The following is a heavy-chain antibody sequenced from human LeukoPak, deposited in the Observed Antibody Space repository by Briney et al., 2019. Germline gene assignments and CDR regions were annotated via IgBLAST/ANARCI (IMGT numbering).Heavy chain of an antibody. Sequence: GGSLRLSCAASGFTFSTYNMNWVRQAPGKGLEWVSYRGSSRSAIYYADSVKGRFTISRDNAKNSLYLQMNSLRDEDTAVYYCARATYYYDSSGYYVGLGFDYWGQGTLVTVSS. CDR1: GFTFSTYN. J-gene: IGHJ4*02. CDR3: ARATYYYDSSGYYVGLGFDY. D-gene: IGHD3-22*01. CDR2: RGSSRSAI. V-gene: IGHV3-48*02.